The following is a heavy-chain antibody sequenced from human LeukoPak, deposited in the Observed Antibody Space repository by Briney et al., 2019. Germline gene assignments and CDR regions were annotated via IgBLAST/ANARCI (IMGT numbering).Heavy chain of an antibody. CDR1: GGSISSSSYY. V-gene: IGHV4-39*07. CDR3: ARGVKIQLLDHNWFDP. J-gene: IGHJ5*02. D-gene: IGHD5-18*01. Sequence: PSETLSLTCIVSGGSISSSSYYWGWIRQPPGKGLEWIGSIYYSGSTYYNPSLKSRVTISVDTSKNQFSLKLSSVTAADTAVYYCARGVKIQLLDHNWFDPWGQGTLVTVSS. CDR2: IYYSGST.